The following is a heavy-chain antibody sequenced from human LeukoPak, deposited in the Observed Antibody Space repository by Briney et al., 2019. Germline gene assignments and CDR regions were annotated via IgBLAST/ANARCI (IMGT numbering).Heavy chain of an antibody. Sequence: GGSLRLSCAASGFTVSSNYMSWVRQAPGKGLEWVSVIYSGGSTYYADSVKGRFTISRDNSKNTLYLQMNSLRAEDTAVYYCARDGLRYDYVWGSYRTAFDYWGQGTLVTVSS. CDR3: ARDGLRYDYVWGSYRTAFDY. V-gene: IGHV3-66*01. J-gene: IGHJ4*02. CDR1: GFTVSSNY. CDR2: IYSGGST. D-gene: IGHD3-16*02.